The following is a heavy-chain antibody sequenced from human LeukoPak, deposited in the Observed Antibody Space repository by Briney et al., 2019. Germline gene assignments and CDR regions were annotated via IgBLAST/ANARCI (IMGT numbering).Heavy chain of an antibody. V-gene: IGHV4-4*07. Sequence: SETLSLTCTVSGGSISSYCWGWIRQPAGKGLEWIGRVYTSGSTNYNPSLKSRVTMSVDTSKNQFSLKLSSVTAADTAVYYCARAGGWELPSDYWGQGTLVTVSS. CDR3: ARAGGWELPSDY. CDR1: GGSISSYC. D-gene: IGHD1-26*01. J-gene: IGHJ4*02. CDR2: VYTSGST.